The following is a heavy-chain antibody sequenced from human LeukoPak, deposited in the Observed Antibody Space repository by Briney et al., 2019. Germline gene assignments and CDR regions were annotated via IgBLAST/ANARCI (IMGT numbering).Heavy chain of an antibody. Sequence: GGSLRLSCAASGFTVTSYYMSWVRQAPGKGLEWVSVIYSGGNTYYTESVMGRFTNSRDNSKNTLYLQMNSLRAEDTAVYYCARDGDNILTGFYDYWGQGTLVTVSS. J-gene: IGHJ4*02. D-gene: IGHD3-9*01. CDR3: ARDGDNILTGFYDY. V-gene: IGHV3-66*01. CDR2: IYSGGNT. CDR1: GFTVTSYY.